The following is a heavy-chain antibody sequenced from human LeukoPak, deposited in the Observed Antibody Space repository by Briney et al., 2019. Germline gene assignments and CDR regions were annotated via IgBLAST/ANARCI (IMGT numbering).Heavy chain of an antibody. Sequence: GGSLRLSCAASRFTFSSYGMHWVRQAPGKGLEWVAFIRYDGSNKYYADSVKGRFTISRDNSKNTLYLQMNSLRAEDAAVYYCAKDDLSVLLWFGDIWGQGTMVTVSS. V-gene: IGHV3-30*02. CDR2: IRYDGSNK. CDR1: RFTFSSYG. J-gene: IGHJ3*02. CDR3: AKDDLSVLLWFGDI. D-gene: IGHD3-10*01.